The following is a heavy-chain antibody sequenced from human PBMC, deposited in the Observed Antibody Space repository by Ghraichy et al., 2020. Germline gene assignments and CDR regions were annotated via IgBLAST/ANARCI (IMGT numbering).Heavy chain of an antibody. V-gene: IGHV4-4*07. CDR2: IYTSGST. CDR3: ARADCSGGSCYSSDAFDI. Sequence: SETLSLTCTVSGGSISSYYWSWIRQPAGKGLEWIGRIYTSGSTNYNPSLKSRVTMSVDTSKNQFSLKLSSVTAADTAVYYCARADCSGGSCYSSDAFDIWGQGTMVTVSS. J-gene: IGHJ3*02. CDR1: GGSISSYY. D-gene: IGHD2-15*01.